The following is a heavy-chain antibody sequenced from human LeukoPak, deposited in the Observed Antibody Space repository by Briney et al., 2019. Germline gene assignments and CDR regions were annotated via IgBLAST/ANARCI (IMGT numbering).Heavy chain of an antibody. CDR3: ARGLSAVVY. CDR1: GGSFSGYY. V-gene: IGHV4-34*01. Sequence: PSETLSLTCAVYGGSFSGYYWSWIRQPPGKGLEWIGEINHGGSTNYNPSLKSRVTISVDTSKKQFSLKLSSVTAADTAVYYCARGLSAVVYWGQGTLVTVSS. CDR2: INHGGST. J-gene: IGHJ4*02. D-gene: IGHD3-16*02.